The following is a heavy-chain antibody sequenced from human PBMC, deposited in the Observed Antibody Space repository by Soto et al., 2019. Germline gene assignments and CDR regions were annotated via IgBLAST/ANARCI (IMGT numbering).Heavy chain of an antibody. CDR1: GYSFTSYW. D-gene: IGHD4-17*01. Sequence: PGESLKISCKGSGYSFTSYWISWVRQMPGKGLEWMGRIDPSDSYTNYSPSFQGHVTISADKSISTSYLQWSSLKASDTAMYYCARNKYGDYGPNWFDPWGQGTLVTVSS. CDR2: IDPSDSYT. J-gene: IGHJ5*02. V-gene: IGHV5-10-1*01. CDR3: ARNKYGDYGPNWFDP.